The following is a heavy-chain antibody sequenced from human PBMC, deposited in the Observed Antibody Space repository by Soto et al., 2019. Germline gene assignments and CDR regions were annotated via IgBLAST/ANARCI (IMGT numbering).Heavy chain of an antibody. J-gene: IGHJ6*02. CDR1: GFTFSSYA. CDR2: ISYDGSNK. V-gene: IGHV3-30-3*01. CDR3: AGERTILYYYYYGMDV. Sequence: GGSLRLSCAASGFTFSSYAMHWVRQAPGKGLEWVAVISYDGSNKYYADSVKGRFTISRDNSKNTLYLQMNSLRAEDTAVYYCAGERTILYYYYYGMDVWGQGTTVTVSS.